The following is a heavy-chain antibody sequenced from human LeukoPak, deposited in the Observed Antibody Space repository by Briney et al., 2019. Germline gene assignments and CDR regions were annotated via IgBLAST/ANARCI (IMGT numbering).Heavy chain of an antibody. V-gene: IGHV1-3*01. CDR2: INAGNGNT. CDR3: ARGPPVDTAPFDY. J-gene: IGHJ4*02. Sequence: ASVKVSCKASGYTFTNYDISWVRQAPGQRLEWMGWINAGNGNTKYSQKFQGRVTITRDTSASTAYMELSSLRSEDTAVYYCARGPPVDTAPFDYWGQGTLVTVSS. CDR1: GYTFTNYD. D-gene: IGHD5-18*01.